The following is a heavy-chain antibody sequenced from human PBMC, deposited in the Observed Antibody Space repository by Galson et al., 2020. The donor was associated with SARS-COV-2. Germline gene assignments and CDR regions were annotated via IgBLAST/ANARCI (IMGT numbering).Heavy chain of an antibody. J-gene: IGHJ4*02. CDR2: ISNDGSNK. CDR3: AREAFPEGEETGRVRLFGMAVTTKKGFDY. CDR1: GSTFTTYN. Sequence: GGSLRLSCAASGSTFTTYNMHWVRQAPGRGLQWVASISNDGSNKYSADSVKGRFTISRDNSKNTLFLQMNSLRGDDTAVYYCAREAFPEGEETGRVRLFGMAVTTKKGFDYWGRGTLGMVSS. V-gene: IGHV3-30-3*01. D-gene: IGHD2-21*02.